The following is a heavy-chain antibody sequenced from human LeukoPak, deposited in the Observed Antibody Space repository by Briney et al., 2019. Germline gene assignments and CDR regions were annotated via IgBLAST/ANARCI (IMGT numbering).Heavy chain of an antibody. CDR2: ISSSDSTI. CDR3: ARDYGGSSPFDY. J-gene: IGHJ4*02. D-gene: IGHD4-23*01. Sequence: QTGGSLRLSCAASGFTFSSYEMNWVRQAPGKGLEWVSYISSSDSTIYYADPVKGRFTISRDNAKNSLYLQMNSLRAEDTAVYYCARDYGGSSPFDYWGQGTLVTVSS. V-gene: IGHV3-48*03. CDR1: GFTFSSYE.